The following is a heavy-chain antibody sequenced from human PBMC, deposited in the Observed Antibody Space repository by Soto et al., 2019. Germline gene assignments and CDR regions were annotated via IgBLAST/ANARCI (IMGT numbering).Heavy chain of an antibody. CDR2: IHHSGRT. CDR3: ARGGDWQFDY. J-gene: IGHJ4*02. Sequence: QVQLQESGPGLVKPSGTLSLTCAVSGDSISSDKWWSWVRQPPGKGLEWIGEIHHSGRTNYNPSPKSRVTILVEQSKNQVSLELSSMTAADTAVYYCARGGDWQFDYWGQGTLVTVSS. CDR1: GDSISSDKW. V-gene: IGHV4-4*02. D-gene: IGHD2-21*02.